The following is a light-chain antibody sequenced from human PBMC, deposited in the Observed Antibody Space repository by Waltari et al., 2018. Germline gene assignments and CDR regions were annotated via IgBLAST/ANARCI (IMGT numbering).Light chain of an antibody. CDR3: SSYAPSSTYV. Sequence: QSALTQPASVSGSPGPSITISCTGTSSDVGGYNFVSWYQQHPGKVPKLIIYDVTNRPSGVSNRFSGSKSGNTASLTISGLQAEDEADYYCSSYAPSSTYVFCTGTKVTVL. J-gene: IGLJ1*01. CDR2: DVT. V-gene: IGLV2-14*03. CDR1: SSDVGGYNF.